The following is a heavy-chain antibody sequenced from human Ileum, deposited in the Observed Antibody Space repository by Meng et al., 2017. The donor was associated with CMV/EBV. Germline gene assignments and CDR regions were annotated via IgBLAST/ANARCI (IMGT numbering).Heavy chain of an antibody. CDR3: AKGCTTFCYYIDF. D-gene: IGHD2/OR15-2a*01. V-gene: IGHV3-33*06. J-gene: IGHJ4*02. CDR2: ISSDGSNQ. CDR1: GFSFDTYG. Sequence: EASGFSFDTYGMHWVRQAPGKGLEWVAIISSDGSNQHYADSVKGRFAISRDNSKNTLYLQMNSLRAEDTAVYYCAKGCTTFCYYIDFWGRGTLVTVSS.